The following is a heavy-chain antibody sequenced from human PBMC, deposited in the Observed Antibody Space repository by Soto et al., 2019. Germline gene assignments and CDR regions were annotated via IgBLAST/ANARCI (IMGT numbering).Heavy chain of an antibody. Sequence: ASVKVSGKASGYTFTGYYMHWVRQAPGQGLEWMGWINPNSGGTNYAQKFQGWVTMTRDTSISTAYMELSRLRSDDTAVYYCARESIAARRYYYYYGMDVWGQGTTVTVSS. CDR2: INPNSGGT. D-gene: IGHD6-6*01. J-gene: IGHJ6*02. CDR3: ARESIAARRYYYYYGMDV. V-gene: IGHV1-2*04. CDR1: GYTFTGYY.